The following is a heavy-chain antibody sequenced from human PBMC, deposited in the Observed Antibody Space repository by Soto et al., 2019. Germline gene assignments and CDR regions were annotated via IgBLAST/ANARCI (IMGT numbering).Heavy chain of an antibody. V-gene: IGHV4-39*01. J-gene: IGHJ4*02. CDR2: IYYSGST. Sequence: XETLSLTCTVSGGSISSSSYYWGWIRQPPGKGLEWIGSIYYSGSTYYNPSLKSRVTISVDTSKNQFSLKLSSVTAADTAVYYCARLYAIGGDYFDYWGQGTLVTVSS. CDR1: GGSISSSSYY. CDR3: ARLYAIGGDYFDY. D-gene: IGHD2-8*01.